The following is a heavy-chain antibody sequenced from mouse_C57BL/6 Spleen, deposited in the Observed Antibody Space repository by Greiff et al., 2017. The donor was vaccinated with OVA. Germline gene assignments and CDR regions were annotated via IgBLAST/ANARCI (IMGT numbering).Heavy chain of an antibody. CDR2: ISDGGSYT. J-gene: IGHJ4*01. CDR3: ARDLITTVVEDAMDY. D-gene: IGHD1-1*01. Sequence: EVQVVESGGGLVKPGGSLKLSCAASGFTFSSYAMSWVRQTPEKRLEWVATISDGGSYTYYPDNVKGRFTISRDNAKNNLYLQMSHLKSEDTAMYYCARDLITTVVEDAMDYWGQGTSVTVSS. CDR1: GFTFSSYA. V-gene: IGHV5-4*01.